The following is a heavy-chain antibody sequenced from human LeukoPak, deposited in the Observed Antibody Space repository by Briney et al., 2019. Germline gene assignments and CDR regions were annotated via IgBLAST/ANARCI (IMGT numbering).Heavy chain of an antibody. CDR1: GFTFSIYN. V-gene: IGHV3-48*01. J-gene: IGHJ3*02. CDR3: ASRDSGSYLGWGTFDI. D-gene: IGHD1-26*01. CDR2: ISSSSSTI. Sequence: GGSLRLSCAASGFTFSIYNMNWVRQAPGKGLEWVSFISSSSSTIYYADSVKGRFTISRDNAKNSLYLQMDSLRAEDTAVYYCASRDSGSYLGWGTFDIWGQGTMVTVSS.